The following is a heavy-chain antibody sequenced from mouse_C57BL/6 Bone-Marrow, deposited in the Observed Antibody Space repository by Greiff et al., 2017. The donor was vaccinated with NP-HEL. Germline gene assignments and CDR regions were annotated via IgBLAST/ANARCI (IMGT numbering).Heavy chain of an antibody. J-gene: IGHJ3*01. D-gene: IGHD2-5*01. CDR2: IYPGSGST. Sequence: QVQLQQPGAELVKPGASVKMSCKASGYTFTSYWITWVKQRPGQGLEWIGDIYPGSGSTNYNEKFKSKATLTVDTSSSTAYMQLSSLTSEDSAVYYCARIPYYSNYGVAYWGQVTLVTVSA. CDR3: ARIPYYSNYGVAY. CDR1: GYTFTSYW. V-gene: IGHV1-55*01.